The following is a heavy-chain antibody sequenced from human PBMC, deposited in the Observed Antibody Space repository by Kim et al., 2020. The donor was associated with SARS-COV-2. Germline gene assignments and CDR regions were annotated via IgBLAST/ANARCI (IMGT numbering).Heavy chain of an antibody. CDR2: K. CDR3: ARVLLEVGAAD. V-gene: IGHV3-7*01. J-gene: IGHJ4*02. D-gene: IGHD1-26*01. Sequence: KYYVDSVKGRLTISRDNAKNSLYLQMNSLRAEDTAVYYCARVLLEVGAADWGQGTLVTVSS.